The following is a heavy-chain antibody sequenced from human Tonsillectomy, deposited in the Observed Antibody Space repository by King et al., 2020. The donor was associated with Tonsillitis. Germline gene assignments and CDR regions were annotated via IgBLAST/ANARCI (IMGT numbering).Heavy chain of an antibody. D-gene: IGHD3-16*01. V-gene: IGHV3-30*03. Sequence: VQLVESGGGVVQPGRSLRLSCAASGFTFSSYGIHWVRQAPGKGLEWVAVISYDGSNKYYADSVKGRFTISRDNSKNTLYLQMNSLRAEDTAVYYCRAGEANAFDIWGQGTMVTVSS. CDR3: RAGEANAFDI. CDR1: GFTFSSYG. CDR2: ISYDGSNK. J-gene: IGHJ3*02.